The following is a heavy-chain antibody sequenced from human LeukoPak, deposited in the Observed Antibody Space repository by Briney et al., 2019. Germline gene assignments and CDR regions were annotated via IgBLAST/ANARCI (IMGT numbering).Heavy chain of an antibody. Sequence: KSGGSLRLSCAASGFTFSSYSMNWVRQAPGKGLEWVSSISSSSSYIYYADSVKGRFTISRDNAKNSLYLQMNSLRAEDTAVYYCARDRATMVRGVSLFDYWGQGTLVTVSS. V-gene: IGHV3-21*01. D-gene: IGHD3-10*01. CDR2: ISSSSSYI. J-gene: IGHJ4*02. CDR1: GFTFSSYS. CDR3: ARDRATMVRGVSLFDY.